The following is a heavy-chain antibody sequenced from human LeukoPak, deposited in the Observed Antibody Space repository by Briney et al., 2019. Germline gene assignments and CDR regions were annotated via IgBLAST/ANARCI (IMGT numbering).Heavy chain of an antibody. J-gene: IGHJ4*02. CDR1: GFTFSQYW. V-gene: IGHV3-7*01. CDR3: ARDRALYDRSGYYYTEDDY. Sequence: GGSLRLSCAASGFTFSQYWMSWVRQAPGKGLEWVANIKQDGSEEYYVDSVKGRFTISRDNAENSLDLQMNSLRAEDTAVYYCARDRALYDRSGYYYTEDDYWGQGTLVTVSS. CDR2: IKQDGSEE. D-gene: IGHD3-22*01.